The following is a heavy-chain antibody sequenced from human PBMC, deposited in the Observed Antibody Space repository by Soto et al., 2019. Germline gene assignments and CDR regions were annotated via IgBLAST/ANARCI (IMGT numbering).Heavy chain of an antibody. CDR3: ARGRGGAYCGGDCYPFPYGMDV. V-gene: IGHV4-34*01. CDR1: GGSFRGDS. J-gene: IGHJ6*02. Sequence: SATLSLTRAVEGGSFRGDSWSWIHQHPGEGLEWIGELNHSGSTTHNPSLKRRVTVSVDTSNDQFSLRLSSVTAADTAVYYCARGRGGAYCGGDCYPFPYGMDVWGQGTTVS. CDR2: LNHSGST. D-gene: IGHD2-21*02.